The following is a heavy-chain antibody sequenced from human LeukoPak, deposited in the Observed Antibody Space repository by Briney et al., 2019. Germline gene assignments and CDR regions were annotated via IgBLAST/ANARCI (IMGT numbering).Heavy chain of an antibody. CDR2: INHNGST. V-gene: IGHV4-34*01. CDR3: ASTRFRYYFDH. J-gene: IGHJ4*02. Sequence: SETLSLTCAVYGGSFSGYHWSWIHQPPGKGLEWLGEINHNGSTNYNPSLKSRVTISVDTSKNQFSLKLSSVTAADTAVYYCASTRFRYYFDHWGQGTLVTVSS. CDR1: GGSFSGYH. D-gene: IGHD3-3*01.